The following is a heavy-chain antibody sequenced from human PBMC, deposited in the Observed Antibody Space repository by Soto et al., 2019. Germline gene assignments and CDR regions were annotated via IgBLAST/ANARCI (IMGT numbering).Heavy chain of an antibody. J-gene: IGHJ4*01. CDR1: GYTFTSYG. CDR2: ISAYNGNT. V-gene: IGHV1-18*01. CDR3: ATSPRNWGFDC. D-gene: IGHD7-27*01. Sequence: ASVKVSCKASGYTFTSYGISWVRQAPGQGIERMGWISAYNGNTNYAQKFQGRVTMTMDTSITTAFMDLSSLRSVDTAVYYCATSPRNWGFDCWGIGTLVTVSS.